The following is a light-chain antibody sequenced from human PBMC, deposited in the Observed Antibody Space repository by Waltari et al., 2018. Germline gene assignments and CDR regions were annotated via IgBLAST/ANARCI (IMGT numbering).Light chain of an antibody. CDR1: QSVLYSSNNKNY. CDR2: WAS. CDR3: QQYYSTPPYT. Sequence: DIVMTQSPDSLAVSLGERATINCKSSQSVLYSSNNKNYLAWYQQKPGQPPKLLIDWASTRESGVPDRFSGSGSGTDFTLTIRSLQAEDVAVYYCQQYYSTPPYTFGQGTKLEIK. J-gene: IGKJ2*01. V-gene: IGKV4-1*01.